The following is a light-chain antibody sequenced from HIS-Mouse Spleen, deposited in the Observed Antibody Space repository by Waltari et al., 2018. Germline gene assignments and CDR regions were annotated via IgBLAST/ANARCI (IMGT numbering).Light chain of an antibody. CDR1: SSDVGGYNY. Sequence: QSALTQPASVSGSPGQSITISCTGTSSDVGGYNYVSWYQQHPGKAPKLMIYDVSNRRSGVSTRFSGSESGNPAALTISGLQAEDEADYYCSSYTSSSTPVVFGGGTKLTVL. V-gene: IGLV2-14*03. J-gene: IGLJ2*01. CDR3: SSYTSSSTPVV. CDR2: DVS.